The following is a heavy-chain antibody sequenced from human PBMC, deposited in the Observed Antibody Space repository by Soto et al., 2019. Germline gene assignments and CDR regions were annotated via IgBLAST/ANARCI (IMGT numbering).Heavy chain of an antibody. CDR3: ARHIMYYDFWSGPTGHNWFDP. Sequence: QVQLVQSGAEVKKPGASVKVSCKASGYTFTSYDINWVRQATGQGLEWMGWMNPNSGNTGYAQKFQGRVTMTRNTSISTAYMELSSLRSEDTAVYYCARHIMYYDFWSGPTGHNWFDPWGQGTLVTVSS. CDR2: MNPNSGNT. J-gene: IGHJ5*02. V-gene: IGHV1-8*01. CDR1: GYTFTSYD. D-gene: IGHD3-3*01.